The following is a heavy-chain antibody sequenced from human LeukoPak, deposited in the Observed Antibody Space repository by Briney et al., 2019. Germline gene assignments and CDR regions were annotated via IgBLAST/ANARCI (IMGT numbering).Heavy chain of an antibody. Sequence: SQTLSLTCAIFGDSVSSNSGAWNWIRQSPSRGLEWLGRTYYRSKWYNDYAVSVKSRITINPDTSKNQFSLQLNSVTPEDTAVYYCAREALLWFGEALGDWGQGTLVTVSS. D-gene: IGHD3-10*01. CDR2: TYYRSKWYN. J-gene: IGHJ4*02. V-gene: IGHV6-1*01. CDR3: AREALLWFGEALGD. CDR1: GDSVSSNSGA.